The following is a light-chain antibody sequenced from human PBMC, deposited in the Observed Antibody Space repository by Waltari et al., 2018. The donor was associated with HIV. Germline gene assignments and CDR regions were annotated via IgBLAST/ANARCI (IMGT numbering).Light chain of an antibody. CDR3: NSRDSSANHVV. J-gene: IGLJ2*01. CDR2: GKN. CDR1: RLRGYS. Sequence: SSELTQAPAVSVALGQTVRITCHGDRLRGYSASWYQQKPGQAPVLVIYGKNNRPSGIPDRFSGASSGNTASLTITGTQAEDEADYYCNSRDSSANHVVFGGGTKLTVL. V-gene: IGLV3-19*01.